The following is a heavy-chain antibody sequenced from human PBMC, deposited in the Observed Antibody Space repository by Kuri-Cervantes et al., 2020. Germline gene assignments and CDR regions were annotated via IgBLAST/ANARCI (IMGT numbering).Heavy chain of an antibody. CDR3: ARGAIVATRSYDY. J-gene: IGHJ4*02. V-gene: IGHV3-30*03. CDR2: ISYDGSNK. Sequence: GGSLRLSCAASGFTFSSYGMHWVRQAPGKGLEWVAVISYDGSNKYYADSVKGRFTISRDNSKNTLYLQMNSLKTEDTAVYYCARGAIVATRSYDYWGQGSLVTVSS. CDR1: GFTFSSYG. D-gene: IGHD5-12*01.